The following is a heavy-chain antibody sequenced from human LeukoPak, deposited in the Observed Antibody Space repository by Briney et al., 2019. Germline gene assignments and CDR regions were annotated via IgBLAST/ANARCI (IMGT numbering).Heavy chain of an antibody. D-gene: IGHD6-19*01. CDR3: ARVSSGLDY. CDR1: GYSFTSNV. Sequence: ASVKVSCKASGYSFTSNVISWVRQAPGQGLEWMGWISAYNGNTNYAQKLQGRVTMTIDTSTSTAYMELRSLRSDDTAVYYCARVSSGLDYWGQGTLVTVSS. V-gene: IGHV1-18*01. CDR2: ISAYNGNT. J-gene: IGHJ4*02.